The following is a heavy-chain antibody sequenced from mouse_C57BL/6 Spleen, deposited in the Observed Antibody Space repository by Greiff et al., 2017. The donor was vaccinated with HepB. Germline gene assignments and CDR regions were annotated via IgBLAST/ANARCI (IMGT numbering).Heavy chain of an antibody. Sequence: LVESGAELARPGASVKLSCKASGYTFTSYGISWVKQRTGQGLEWIGEIYPRSGNTYYNEKFKGKATLTADKSSSTAYMELRSLTSEDSAVYFCERITTVVARYFDYWGQGTTLTVSS. D-gene: IGHD1-1*01. CDR1: GYTFTSYG. CDR3: ERITTVVARYFDY. V-gene: IGHV1-81*01. CDR2: IYPRSGNT. J-gene: IGHJ2*01.